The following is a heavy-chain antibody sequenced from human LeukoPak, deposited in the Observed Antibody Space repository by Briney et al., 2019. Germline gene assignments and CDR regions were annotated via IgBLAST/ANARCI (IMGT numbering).Heavy chain of an antibody. D-gene: IGHD2-21*01. Sequence: SEALSLTCTVSGYSISSGYYWGWIRQPPGKGLEWIGSFYHSGTTYYNPSLKSRVTISVDTSKNQFPLKLSSVTAADTAVYYCARDRIPPSYDYWGQGTLVTVSS. CDR3: ARDRIPPSYDY. CDR2: FYHSGTT. V-gene: IGHV4-38-2*02. CDR1: GYSISSGYY. J-gene: IGHJ4*02.